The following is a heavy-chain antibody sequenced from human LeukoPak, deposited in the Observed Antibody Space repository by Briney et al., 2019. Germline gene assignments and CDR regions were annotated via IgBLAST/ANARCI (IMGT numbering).Heavy chain of an antibody. CDR2: IYYSGST. V-gene: IGHV4-39*07. D-gene: IGHD6-13*01. J-gene: IGHJ4*02. CDR3: ARAGGQLLHGFGCFEY. Sequence: SETLSLTCTVSGGSISSSSYYWGWIRQPPGKGLEWIGSIYYSGSTYYNPSLKSRVTISVDTSKNQFSLKLSSVTAADTAVYYCARAGGQLLHGFGCFEYWGQGTLVTVSS. CDR1: GGSISSSSYY.